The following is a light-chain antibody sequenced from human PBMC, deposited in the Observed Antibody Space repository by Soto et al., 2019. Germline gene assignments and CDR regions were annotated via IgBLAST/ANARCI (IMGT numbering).Light chain of an antibody. CDR3: QQYHSYPLT. Sequence: DIQMTQSPSTLSASVGERVTITCRASQSISAWLAWYQQKPGKAPKLLIYKASNVESGVPSRFSGSGSGTEFTLSICSLQPDDFATYYCQQYHSYPLTFVQGTRLEIK. V-gene: IGKV1-5*03. J-gene: IGKJ5*01. CDR1: QSISAW. CDR2: KAS.